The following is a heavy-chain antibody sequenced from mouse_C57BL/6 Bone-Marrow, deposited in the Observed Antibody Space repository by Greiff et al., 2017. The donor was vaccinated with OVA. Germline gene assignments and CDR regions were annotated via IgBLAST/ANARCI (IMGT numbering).Heavy chain of an antibody. Sequence: QVHVKQSGAELVKPGASVKISCKASGYAFSSYWMNWVKQRPGKGLEWIGQIYPGDGDTNYNGKFKGKATLTADKSSSTAYMQLSSLTSEDSAVYFCARMDSNYVFDYWGQGTTLTVSS. CDR2: IYPGDGDT. CDR3: ARMDSNYVFDY. V-gene: IGHV1-80*01. J-gene: IGHJ2*01. D-gene: IGHD2-5*01. CDR1: GYAFSSYW.